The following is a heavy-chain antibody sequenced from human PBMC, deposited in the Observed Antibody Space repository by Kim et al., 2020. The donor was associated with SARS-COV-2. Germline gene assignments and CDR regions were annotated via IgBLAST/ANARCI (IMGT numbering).Heavy chain of an antibody. CDR1: GFTFSNYA. D-gene: IGHD3-10*01. CDR3: VTRNYYNSGSYYEGAPFDF. Sequence: GGSLRLSCSASGFTFSNYAMHWVRQAPGKGLEYVSAISSDGGSTYYADSVKGRFTISRDNSNMLYVQMSSLRVEDTAIYYCVTRNYYNSGSYYEGAPFDFWGQGTLVTVSS. CDR2: ISSDGGST. J-gene: IGHJ4*02. V-gene: IGHV3-64*05.